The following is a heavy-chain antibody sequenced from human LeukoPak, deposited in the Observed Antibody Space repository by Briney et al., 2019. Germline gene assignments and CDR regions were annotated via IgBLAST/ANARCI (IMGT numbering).Heavy chain of an antibody. Sequence: GASVKVSCKAYGGTFSSYAISWVRQAPGQGLEWMGGIIPIFGTANYAQKFQGRVTITTDESTSTAYMELSSLRSEDTAVYYCARDQGAYSFDYWGQGTLVTVSS. J-gene: IGHJ4*02. CDR3: ARDQGAYSFDY. V-gene: IGHV1-69*05. CDR2: IIPIFGTA. CDR1: GGTFSSYA. D-gene: IGHD1-26*01.